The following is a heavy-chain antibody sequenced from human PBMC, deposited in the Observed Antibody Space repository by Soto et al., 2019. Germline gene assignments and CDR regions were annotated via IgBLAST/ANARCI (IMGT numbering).Heavy chain of an antibody. CDR1: GGTFSSYA. V-gene: IGHV1-69*01. CDR3: AGEYGSSSRLYYYYGMDV. CDR2: IIPIFGTA. J-gene: IGHJ6*02. Sequence: QVQLVQSGAEVKKPGSSVKVSCKASGGTFSSYAISWVRQAPGQGLEWMGGIIPIFGTANYAQKFQGRVTITADESTSTAYMELSGRRSEDTAVYYCAGEYGSSSRLYYYYGMDVWGQGTTVTVSS. D-gene: IGHD6-6*01.